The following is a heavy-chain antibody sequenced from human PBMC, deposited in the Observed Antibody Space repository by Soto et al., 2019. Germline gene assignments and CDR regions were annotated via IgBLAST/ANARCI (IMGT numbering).Heavy chain of an antibody. CDR2: ISYDGSNT. CDR1: GFTFRTYA. Sequence: QVQLVESGGGVVQPGRSLKLSCAASGFTFRTYAMHWVRQAPGKGLEWVAVISYDGSNTYYADSVKGRFTISRDSSKNXLYLQMNSLRTEDSAVYYCARDSETNGYSYGYFDYWGQGTLVTVSS. CDR3: ARDSETNGYSYGYFDY. J-gene: IGHJ4*02. V-gene: IGHV3-30*04. D-gene: IGHD5-18*01.